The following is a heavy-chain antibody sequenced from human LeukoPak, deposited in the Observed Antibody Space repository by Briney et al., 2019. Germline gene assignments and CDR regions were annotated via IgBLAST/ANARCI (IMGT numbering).Heavy chain of an antibody. CDR2: INHSGST. J-gene: IGHJ5*02. CDR1: GGSFSGYY. Sequence: PSETLSLTCAVYGGSFSGYYWSWIRQPPGKGLEWIGEINHSGSTNYNPSLKSRVTISVDTSKNQFSLKLSSVTAADTAVYYCATKIGYCSSTSCYSWFDPWGQGTLVTVSS. V-gene: IGHV4-34*01. CDR3: ATKIGYCSSTSCYSWFDP. D-gene: IGHD2-2*02.